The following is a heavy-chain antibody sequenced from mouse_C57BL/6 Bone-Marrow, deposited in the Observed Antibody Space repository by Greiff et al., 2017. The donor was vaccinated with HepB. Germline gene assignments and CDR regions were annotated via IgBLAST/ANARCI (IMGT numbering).Heavy chain of an antibody. Sequence: EVKLVESGGGLVQPGGSLKLSCAASGFTFSDYYMYWVRQTPEKRLEWVAYISNGGGSTYYPDTVKGRFTISRDNAKNTLYLQMSRLKSEDTAMYYCARHEGYYGGDWFAYWGQGTLVTVSA. CDR1: GFTFSDYY. V-gene: IGHV5-12*01. D-gene: IGHD1-1*01. CDR2: ISNGGGST. J-gene: IGHJ3*01. CDR3: ARHEGYYGGDWFAY.